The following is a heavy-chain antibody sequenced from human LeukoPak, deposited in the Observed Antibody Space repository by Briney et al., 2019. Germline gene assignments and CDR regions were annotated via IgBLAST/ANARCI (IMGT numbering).Heavy chain of an antibody. J-gene: IGHJ4*02. Sequence: SQTLSLTCTVSGGLISNGDYYWSWIRQPPGKGLEWIGYIYYSGSTYYNPSLKSRVTISVDTSKNQFSLKLSSVTAADTAVYYCAGESYGSGSYYPVNYFDYWGQGTLVTVSS. V-gene: IGHV4-30-4*01. CDR1: GGLISNGDYY. D-gene: IGHD3-10*01. CDR3: AGESYGSGSYYPVNYFDY. CDR2: IYYSGST.